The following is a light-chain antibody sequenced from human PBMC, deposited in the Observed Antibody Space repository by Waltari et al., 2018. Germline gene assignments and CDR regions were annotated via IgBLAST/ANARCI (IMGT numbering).Light chain of an antibody. V-gene: IGKV3-20*01. CDR2: GVS. CDR1: QSVASSY. J-gene: IGKJ3*01. CDR3: QQYGNSPPFS. Sequence: DIVLTQSPGILSLSPGDRATLSCRASQSVASSYLAWYQQKPGQAPRLLIYGVSYRASGIPDRFSGSGSGTDFTLTISRLEPEDFAVYYCQQYGNSPPFSFGPGTKVDIK.